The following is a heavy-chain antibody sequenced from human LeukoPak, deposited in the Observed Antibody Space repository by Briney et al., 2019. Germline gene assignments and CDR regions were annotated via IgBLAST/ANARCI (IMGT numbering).Heavy chain of an antibody. D-gene: IGHD6-25*01. CDR1: GFTFSSYA. Sequence: GGSLRLSCAASGFTFSSYAMSWVRQAPGKGLEWVSTISGSGSSTDYADSVKGRFTISRDNSKKSLYLQMNRLRAEDTAVYYCAKYRSTTAASKDFDYWGQGRLVTVSS. V-gene: IGHV3-23*01. CDR3: AKYRSTTAASKDFDY. J-gene: IGHJ4*02. CDR2: ISGSGSST.